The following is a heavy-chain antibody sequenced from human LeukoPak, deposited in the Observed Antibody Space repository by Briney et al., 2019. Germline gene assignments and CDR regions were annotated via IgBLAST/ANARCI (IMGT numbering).Heavy chain of an antibody. D-gene: IGHD2-2*01. CDR2: IGAYNGNT. Sequence: ASVKVSCKASGYTFTSYGISWVRQAPGQGLEWMGWIGAYNGNTNYAQKLQGRVTMTTDTSTSTAYMELRSLRSDDTAVYYSARDVPLGYCSSTSCYFVHPSLDYWGQGTLVTVSS. V-gene: IGHV1-18*01. J-gene: IGHJ4*02. CDR1: GYTFTSYG. CDR3: ARDVPLGYCSSTSCYFVHPSLDY.